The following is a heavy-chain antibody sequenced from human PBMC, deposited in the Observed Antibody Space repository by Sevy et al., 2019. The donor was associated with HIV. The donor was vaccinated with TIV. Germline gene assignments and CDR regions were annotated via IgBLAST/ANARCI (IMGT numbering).Heavy chain of an antibody. Sequence: GGSLRLSCAASGFTFSSYWMHWVRQAPGKGLVLVSRINPYGNSVTYADSVRGRFTISRDNAKNTLYLQMSSLRADDTAVYYWARAPADYSTGWSADWGQGTLVTVSS. CDR2: INPYGNSV. CDR3: ARAPADYSTGWSAD. D-gene: IGHD6-19*01. V-gene: IGHV3-74*01. CDR1: GFTFSSYW. J-gene: IGHJ4*02.